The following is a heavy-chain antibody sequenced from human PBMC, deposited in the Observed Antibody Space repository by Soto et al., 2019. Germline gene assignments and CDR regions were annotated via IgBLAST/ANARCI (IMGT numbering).Heavy chain of an antibody. CDR1: GFTFSNYA. V-gene: IGHV3-30-3*01. CDR3: AAGYSVTWHRDY. J-gene: IGHJ4*02. CDR2: LSYDGSTE. D-gene: IGHD1-26*01. Sequence: PGGSLRLSCAASGFTFSNYAMHWVRQAPGKGLEWVAFLSYDGSTEYYGDSVKGRFTISRDNSKNTLFLQMNSLRIEDTALYYCAAGYSVTWHRDYWGQGTLVTVSS.